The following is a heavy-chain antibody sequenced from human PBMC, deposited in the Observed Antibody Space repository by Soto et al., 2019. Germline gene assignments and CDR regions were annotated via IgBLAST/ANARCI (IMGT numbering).Heavy chain of an antibody. J-gene: IGHJ5*02. CDR2: VSWNGSRT. CDR1: GVTFCNRD. Sequence: SLRLSCAASGVTFCNRDINRVHQAPGKGLGCVSGVSWNGSRTHYADSVKGRFIISRDNSRNTLYLQTNSLRAEDTAVYYCVRNLIVTIFGVVIMYNWFVPWGQGTLVTVSS. V-gene: IGHV3-35*01. CDR3: VRNLIVTIFGVVIMYNWFVP. D-gene: IGHD3-3*01.